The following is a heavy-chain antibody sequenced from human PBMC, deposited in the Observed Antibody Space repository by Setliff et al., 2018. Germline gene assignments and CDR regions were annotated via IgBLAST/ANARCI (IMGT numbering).Heavy chain of an antibody. CDR1: GGSISSGSYY. J-gene: IGHJ4*02. V-gene: IGHV4-61*02. CDR2: IYTSGST. Sequence: PSETLSLTCTVSGGSISSGSYYWNWIRQSAGKGLEWIGRIYTSGSTNYNPSLKSRVTMSVDTSKNQFSLHLTSVTAADTAVYYCARDPPNYDILTGYPDYWGQGTLVTVSS. D-gene: IGHD3-9*01. CDR3: ARDPPNYDILTGYPDY.